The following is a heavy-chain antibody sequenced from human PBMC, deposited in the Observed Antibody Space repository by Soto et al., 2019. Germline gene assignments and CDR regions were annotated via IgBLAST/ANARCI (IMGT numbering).Heavy chain of an antibody. Sequence: QVQLQESGPGLVKPSETLSLTCTVSGGSIRSYYWCWIRQPAGKGLEWIGRIHTSGSTNYNPSLKIRVTMAVDTSKSQFSLKLGSVTAADTAVYYCGRWRETSRAGWCDPWGQGTLVTVSS. J-gene: IGHJ5*02. V-gene: IGHV4-4*07. CDR2: IHTSGST. CDR3: GRWRETSRAGWCDP. CDR1: GGSIRSYY. D-gene: IGHD6-13*01.